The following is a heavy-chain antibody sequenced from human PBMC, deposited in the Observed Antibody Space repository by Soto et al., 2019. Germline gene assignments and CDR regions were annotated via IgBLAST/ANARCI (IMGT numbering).Heavy chain of an antibody. CDR2: ISYDGSNK. D-gene: IGHD3-10*01. Sequence: QVQLVESGGGVVQPGRSLRLSCAASGFPFSSYGMHWVREAPGKGLEWVAVISYDGSNKYYADSVKGRFTISRDNSASTLYLQMNSLRREDTALYYCVGGQYYFDCRGQETLVTVSP. CDR3: VGGQYYFDC. J-gene: IGHJ4*02. CDR1: GFPFSSYG. V-gene: IGHV3-30*03.